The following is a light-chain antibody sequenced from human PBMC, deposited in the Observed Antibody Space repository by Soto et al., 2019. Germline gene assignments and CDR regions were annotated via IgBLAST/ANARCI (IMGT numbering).Light chain of an antibody. CDR3: QQFDNLPVT. Sequence: DIQMTQSPSSLSASVGDRVTITCQASQDISNYLNWYQQKPGKAPKILIYDASVLEGGVPSRFSGGGSETHFTLTISSLQAEDVATYYCQQFDNLPVTFGGGTKVEIK. CDR2: DAS. V-gene: IGKV1-33*01. J-gene: IGKJ4*01. CDR1: QDISNY.